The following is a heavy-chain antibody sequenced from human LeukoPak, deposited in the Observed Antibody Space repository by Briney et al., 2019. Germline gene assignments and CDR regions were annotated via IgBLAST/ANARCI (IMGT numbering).Heavy chain of an antibody. CDR2: IRGSGDIT. D-gene: IGHD2-2*01. Sequence: GGSLRLSCAASGFTFNMYGMEWVRQAPGRGLEWVSGIRGSGDITYYADSVKGRFTISRDNFKNTLYLQMNSLRAEDTAVYYCAKTRIVCTSVSCPGGGFDYWGHGTLVTVSS. V-gene: IGHV3-23*01. CDR1: GFTFNMYG. CDR3: AKTRIVCTSVSCPGGGFDY. J-gene: IGHJ4*01.